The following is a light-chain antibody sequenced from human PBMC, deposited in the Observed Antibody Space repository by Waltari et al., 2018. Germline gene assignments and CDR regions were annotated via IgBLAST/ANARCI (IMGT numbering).Light chain of an antibody. CDR1: QSVSRY. CDR2: DAS. J-gene: IGKJ1*01. CDR3: QKYGSLPAT. Sequence: EIVLTQSGTLSLSPGERATLYCRASQSVSRYLAWYQQKPGQAPRLLIYDASSRATGIPDRFSGSGSGTEFSLTISRLEPEDFAVYYCQKYGSLPATFGQGTKVEIK. V-gene: IGKV3-20*01.